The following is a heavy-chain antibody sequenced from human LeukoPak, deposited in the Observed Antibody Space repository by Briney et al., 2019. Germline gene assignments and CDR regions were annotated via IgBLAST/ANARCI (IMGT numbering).Heavy chain of an antibody. V-gene: IGHV5-51*01. CDR1: GYSFTSYW. CDR3: ARYSYDSSGYYDY. CDR2: IYPGDSDT. D-gene: IGHD3-22*01. Sequence: GESLKISCKGSGYSFTSYWIGWVRQMPGEGLEWMGIIYPGDSDTRYSPSFQGQVTISADKSISTAYLQWSSLKASDTAMYYCARYSYDSSGYYDYWGQGTLVTASS. J-gene: IGHJ4*02.